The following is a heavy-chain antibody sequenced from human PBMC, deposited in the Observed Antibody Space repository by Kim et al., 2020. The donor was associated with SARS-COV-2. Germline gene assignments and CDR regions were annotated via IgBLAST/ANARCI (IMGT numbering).Heavy chain of an antibody. Sequence: SVKVSCKASGFTFTSSAVQWVRQARGQRLEWIGWIVVGSGNTNYAQKFQERVTITRDMSTSTAYMELSSLRSEDTAVYYCAAGQQLAIYYYYGMDVWGQGTTVTVSS. CDR3: AAGQQLAIYYYYGMDV. J-gene: IGHJ6*02. D-gene: IGHD6-13*01. CDR2: IVVGSGNT. V-gene: IGHV1-58*01. CDR1: GFTFTSSA.